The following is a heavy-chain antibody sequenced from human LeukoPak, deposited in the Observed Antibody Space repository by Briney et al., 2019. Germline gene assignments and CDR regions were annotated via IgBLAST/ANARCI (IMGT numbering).Heavy chain of an antibody. CDR3: ARAPGAFDI. V-gene: IGHV4-34*01. CDR2: INHSGST. Sequence: SETLSLTCAVYGGSFSGYYWSWIRQPPGKGLEWIGEINHSGSTNYNPSLKSRVTISVDTSKNQFSLKLSSVTAADTAVYYCARAPGAFDIWGQGTMVTVSS. CDR1: GGSFSGYY. J-gene: IGHJ3*02.